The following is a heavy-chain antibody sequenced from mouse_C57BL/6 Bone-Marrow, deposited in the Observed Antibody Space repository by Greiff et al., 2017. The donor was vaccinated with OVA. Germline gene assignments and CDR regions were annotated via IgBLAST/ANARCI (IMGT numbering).Heavy chain of an antibody. Sequence: DVQLQESGGGLVQPGESLKLSCESNEYEFPSHDMSWVRKTPEKRLELVAAINSDGGSTYYPDTMERRFIISRDNTKKTLYLQMSSLRSEDTALYYCARQGGNWAWFAYWGQGTLVTVSA. CDR1: EYEFPSHD. CDR3: ARQGGNWAWFAY. CDR2: INSDGGST. J-gene: IGHJ3*01. V-gene: IGHV5-2*01. D-gene: IGHD4-1*01.